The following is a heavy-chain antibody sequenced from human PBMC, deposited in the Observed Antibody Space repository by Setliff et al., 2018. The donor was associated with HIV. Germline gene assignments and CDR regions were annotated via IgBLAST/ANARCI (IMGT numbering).Heavy chain of an antibody. CDR3: VREGSVSGKYYYYMNL. CDR1: GFNFEYHI. J-gene: IGHJ6*03. CDR2: INWNSDFI. D-gene: IGHD6-19*01. V-gene: IGHV3-9*01. Sequence: SLRLSCVASGFNFEYHIMYWVRQAPGKGLEWVSTINWNSDFIAYADSVKGRFTVARDNANSSLYLQMNSLRPEDSALYYCVREGSVSGKYYYYMNLWGKGTTVTVSS.